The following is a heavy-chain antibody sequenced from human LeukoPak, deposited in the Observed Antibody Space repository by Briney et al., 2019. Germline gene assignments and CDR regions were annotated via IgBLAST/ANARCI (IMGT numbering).Heavy chain of an antibody. Sequence: GGSLRLSCVASGFTFSSYWMSWVRQAPGKGLEWVANIKQDGSEKYYVDSVKGRFTISRDNAKNSLFLQMNSPRAEDTALYYCAREGLYSGYDWYWGQGTLVTVSS. CDR3: AREGLYSGYDWY. V-gene: IGHV3-7*01. CDR1: GFTFSSYW. D-gene: IGHD5-12*01. CDR2: IKQDGSEK. J-gene: IGHJ4*02.